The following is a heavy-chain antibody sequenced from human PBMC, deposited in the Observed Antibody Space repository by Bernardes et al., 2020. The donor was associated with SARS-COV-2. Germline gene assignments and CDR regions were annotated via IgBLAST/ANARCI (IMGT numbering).Heavy chain of an antibody. CDR2: IYYSGST. D-gene: IGHD6-13*01. V-gene: IGHV4-61*08. CDR3: ARDPGGGGIDVFDI. Sequence: SETLSLTCTVSGGSISSGGYYWNWIRQPPGKGLEWIGHIYYSGSTNYNPSLRSRVSILVDTSKNQFSLKLTSVTPADTALYYCARDPGGGGIDVFDIWGQGTMVTVSS. J-gene: IGHJ3*02. CDR1: GGSISSGGYY.